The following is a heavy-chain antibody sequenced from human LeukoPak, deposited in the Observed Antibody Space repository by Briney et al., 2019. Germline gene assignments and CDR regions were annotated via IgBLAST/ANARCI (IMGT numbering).Heavy chain of an antibody. CDR1: GGSFSGYY. CDR3: ARGVASDKGEFDY. Sequence: SETLSLTCVVYGGSFSGYYWSWIRQPPGKGLEWIGEINHSGRTNYNPSLKSRVTISVDTSKNQFSLKLGSVTAADTAVYYCARGVASDKGEFDYWGQGTLVTVSS. V-gene: IGHV4-34*01. CDR2: INHSGRT. D-gene: IGHD3-16*01. J-gene: IGHJ4*02.